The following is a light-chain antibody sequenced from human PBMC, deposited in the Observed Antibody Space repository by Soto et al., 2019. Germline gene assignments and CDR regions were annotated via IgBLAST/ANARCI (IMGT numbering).Light chain of an antibody. CDR3: VSNTTGSTYV. V-gene: IGLV2-14*01. Sequence: QSALTQPASVSGSPGQSIAISCTGTSSDVRGYSYVSWYQQQPGKAPKLVISDVSNRPSGDSDRFSGSKSGNTASLTISVLHTEGEADYYGVSNTTGSTYVLGTRTKLTVL. CDR1: SSDVRGYSY. J-gene: IGLJ1*01. CDR2: DVS.